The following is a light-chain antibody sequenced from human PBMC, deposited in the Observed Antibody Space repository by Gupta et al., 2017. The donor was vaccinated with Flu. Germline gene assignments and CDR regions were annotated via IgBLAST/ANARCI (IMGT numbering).Light chain of an antibody. J-gene: IGLJ3*02. V-gene: IGLV3-25*03. CDR3: ESADSSGTSLV. Sequence: GQTARITCSGDALPKQYAYWYQQKPGQAPVLVIYKDSERASGIPERFSGSSSGTTVTLTISGVQAEDEADYYCESADSSGTSLVFGGGTKLTV. CDR1: ALPKQY. CDR2: KDS.